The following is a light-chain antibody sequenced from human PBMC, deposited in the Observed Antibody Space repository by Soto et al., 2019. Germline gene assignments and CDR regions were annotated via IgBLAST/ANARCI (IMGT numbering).Light chain of an antibody. J-gene: IGKJ1*01. V-gene: IGKV1-39*01. Sequence: DIQMTQSPSSLSASLGDRVTITCRASQTISDFLNWYQHKPGKAPKLLIYAASSLQSGVPSRFSGSGSGTNFTLTIDSLQPEDFATYYCQQSYSIWWTFGQGTKVDI. CDR1: QTISDF. CDR3: QQSYSIWWT. CDR2: AAS.